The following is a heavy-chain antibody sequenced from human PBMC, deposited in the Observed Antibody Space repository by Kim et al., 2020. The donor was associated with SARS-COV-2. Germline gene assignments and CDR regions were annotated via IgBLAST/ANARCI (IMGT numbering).Heavy chain of an antibody. CDR1: GASISNDNYY. Sequence: SETLSLTSTVSGASISNDNYYWGWIRQSPGKGLEWLGSFHFSGTTYYNPSLKSRVAISMDTPKNQFSLKLSAVTATDTALYYCARHPPRFLWFGALGDFDYWGQGTLVTVSS. D-gene: IGHD3-10*01. CDR2: FHFSGTT. CDR3: ARHPPRFLWFGALGDFDY. V-gene: IGHV4-39*01. J-gene: IGHJ4*02.